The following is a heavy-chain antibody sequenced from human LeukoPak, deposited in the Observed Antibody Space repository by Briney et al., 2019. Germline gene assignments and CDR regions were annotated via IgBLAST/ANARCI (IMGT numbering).Heavy chain of an antibody. CDR1: GYTFTGYY. D-gene: IGHD3-3*01. V-gene: IGHV1-2*06. CDR2: INPNSGGT. CDR3: ARTSDRDFPFWFDP. J-gene: IGHJ5*02. Sequence: ASVKVSCKASGYTFTGYYMHWVRQAPGQGLEWMGRINPNSGGTNYAQKFQGRVTMTRDTSISTAYMELSRLRSDDTAVYYCARTSDRDFPFWFDPWGQGTLVTVSS.